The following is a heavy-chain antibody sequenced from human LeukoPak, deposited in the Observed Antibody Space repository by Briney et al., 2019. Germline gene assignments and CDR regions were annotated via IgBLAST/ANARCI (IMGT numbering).Heavy chain of an antibody. Sequence: GGSLRLSCAASGFTFSSLWMNWVRQAPGKGLEWVANINGDGSVKHYVDSVKGRFTISRDNARNSLFLQMDSLRAEDTAVYFCARDPRAAPHFDYWGQETLVTVSS. J-gene: IGHJ4*02. D-gene: IGHD6-6*01. CDR3: ARDPRAAPHFDY. V-gene: IGHV3-7*01. CDR1: GFTFSSLW. CDR2: INGDGSVK.